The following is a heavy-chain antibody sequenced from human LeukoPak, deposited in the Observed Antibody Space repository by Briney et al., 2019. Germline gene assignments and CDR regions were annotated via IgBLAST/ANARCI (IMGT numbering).Heavy chain of an antibody. J-gene: IGHJ6*04. CDR3: AELGITMIGGV. Sequence: GGSLRLSCAASGFTFSSYAMSWVRQAPGKGLEWVSTISGRGGSTYSADSVKGRFTISRDNAKNSLYLQMNSLRAEDTAVYYCAELGITMIGGVWGKGTTVTISS. V-gene: IGHV3-23*01. CDR1: GFTFSSYA. CDR2: ISGRGGST. D-gene: IGHD3-10*02.